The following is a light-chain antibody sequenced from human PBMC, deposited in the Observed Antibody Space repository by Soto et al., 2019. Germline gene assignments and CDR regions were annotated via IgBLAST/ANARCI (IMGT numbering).Light chain of an antibody. CDR2: GAS. Sequence: EIVMTQSPATLSVSPGERATLSCRASQSVSSNLAWYQQKPGQAPRLLIYGASTRATGIPARFSGSGSGTEFTLTISSLQSEDFAVYHCQQYYKRPQTFGQGTKVDI. V-gene: IGKV3-15*01. J-gene: IGKJ1*01. CDR1: QSVSSN. CDR3: QQYYKRPQT.